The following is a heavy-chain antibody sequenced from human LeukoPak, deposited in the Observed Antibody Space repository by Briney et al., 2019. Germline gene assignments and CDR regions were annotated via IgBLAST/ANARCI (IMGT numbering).Heavy chain of an antibody. CDR1: GGSISSSSYY. V-gene: IGHV4-39*01. J-gene: IGHJ4*02. D-gene: IGHD6-19*01. CDR3: ARSIAVAGNDY. CDR2: IYYSGST. Sequence: PSETLSLTCTVSGGSISSSSYYWGWIRQPPGKGLKWIGSIYYSGSTYYNPSLKSRVTISVDTSKNQFSLKLSSVTAADTAVYYCARSIAVAGNDYWGQGTLVTVSS.